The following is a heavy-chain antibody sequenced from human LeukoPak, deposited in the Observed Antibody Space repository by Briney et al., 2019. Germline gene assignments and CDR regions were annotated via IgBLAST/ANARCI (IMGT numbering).Heavy chain of an antibody. V-gene: IGHV1-69*05. J-gene: IGHJ4*02. CDR2: IIPIFGTA. Sequence: GSSVKVSCXASGGTFSSYAISWVRQAPGQGLEWMGGIIPIFGTANYAQKFQGRVTITTDESTSTVYMELSSLRSEDTAVYYCARAPGYRYGYTSPWGPFDYWGQGTLVTVSS. CDR1: GGTFSSYA. CDR3: ARAPGYRYGYTSPWGPFDY. D-gene: IGHD5-18*01.